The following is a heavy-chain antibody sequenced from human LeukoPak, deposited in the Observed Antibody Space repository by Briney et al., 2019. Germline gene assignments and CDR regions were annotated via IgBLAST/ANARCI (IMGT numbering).Heavy chain of an antibody. J-gene: IGHJ4*02. Sequence: PGGSLRLSCAASGFNISDFWMTWVRQAPGKGLEWVAFIRYDGSNKYYADSVKGRFTISRDNSKNTLYLQMNSLRAEDTAVYYCAKDLAIVGATLKYWGQGTLVTVSS. CDR3: AKDLAIVGATLKY. CDR1: GFNISDFW. V-gene: IGHV3-30*02. CDR2: IRYDGSNK. D-gene: IGHD1-26*01.